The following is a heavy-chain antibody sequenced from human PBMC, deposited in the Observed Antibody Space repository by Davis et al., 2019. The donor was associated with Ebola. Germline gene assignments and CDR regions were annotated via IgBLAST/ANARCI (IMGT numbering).Heavy chain of an antibody. Sequence: GESLKISCAASGFTFSSYAMSWVRQAPGKGLEWVSAISGSGGSTYYADSVKGRFTISRDNSKNTLYLQMNSLRAEDTAVYYCAKASYIVATTSFDYWGQGTLVTVSS. J-gene: IGHJ4*02. D-gene: IGHD5-12*01. CDR3: AKASYIVATTSFDY. V-gene: IGHV3-23*01. CDR2: ISGSGGST. CDR1: GFTFSSYA.